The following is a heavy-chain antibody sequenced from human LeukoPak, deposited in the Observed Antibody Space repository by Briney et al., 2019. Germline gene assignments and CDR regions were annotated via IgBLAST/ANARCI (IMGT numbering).Heavy chain of an antibody. J-gene: IGHJ4*02. CDR1: GFTCSSYS. D-gene: IGHD6-13*01. CDR3: ARVGSNWSNDY. Sequence: GGSLRLSCAASGFTCSSYSMNWVRQAPGKRLEWVSSISSSSSSYIHYADSVKGRFTISRDNAKNSLYLQMNSLRAEDTAVYYCARVGSNWSNDYWGQGTLVTVSS. V-gene: IGHV3-21*06. CDR2: ISSSSSSYI.